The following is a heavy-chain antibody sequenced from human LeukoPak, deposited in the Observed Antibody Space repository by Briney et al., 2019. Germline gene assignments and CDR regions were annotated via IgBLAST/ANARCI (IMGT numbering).Heavy chain of an antibody. J-gene: IGHJ2*01. CDR2: ISGSGGST. CDR3: AKTVGATYWYFDL. CDR1: GSTFSSYA. D-gene: IGHD1-26*01. Sequence: GGSLRLSCAASGSTFSSYAMSWVRQAPGKGLEWVSAISGSGGSTYYADSVKGRFTISRDNSKNTLYLQMNSLRAEGTAVYYCAKTVGATYWYFDLWGRGTLVTVSS. V-gene: IGHV3-23*01.